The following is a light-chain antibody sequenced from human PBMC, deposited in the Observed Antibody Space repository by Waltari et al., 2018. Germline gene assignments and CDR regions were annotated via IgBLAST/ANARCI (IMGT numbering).Light chain of an antibody. V-gene: IGLV3-25*03. CDR2: KDN. CDR1: ALPKQY. Sequence: SYELTQPPSVSVSPGQTARITCSGDALPKQYAYWYQQKPGQAPVFVMYKDNETPSGIPERFSGSSSGTTVTLTINGVQAEDEADYYCQSADSSGTYVVFGGGTKLTVL. CDR3: QSADSSGTYVV. J-gene: IGLJ2*01.